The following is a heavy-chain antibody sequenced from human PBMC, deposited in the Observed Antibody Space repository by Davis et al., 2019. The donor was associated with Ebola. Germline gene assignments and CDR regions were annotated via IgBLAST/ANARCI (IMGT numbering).Heavy chain of an antibody. J-gene: IGHJ4*02. Sequence: PSETLSLTCTVSAGSVSYYYWNWIRQAAGKGLEWIGRVHTGEDGNYNTSLKGRVTMSVDTSKKQFSLKLQSVTAADTAVYYCARGGQAAAANLDLWGRGILVIVSS. D-gene: IGHD6-13*01. V-gene: IGHV4-4*07. CDR3: ARGGQAAAANLDL. CDR1: AGSVSYYY. CDR2: VHTGEDG.